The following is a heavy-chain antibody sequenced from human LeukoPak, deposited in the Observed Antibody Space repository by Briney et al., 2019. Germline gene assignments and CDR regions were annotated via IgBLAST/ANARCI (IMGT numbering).Heavy chain of an antibody. CDR2: NT. D-gene: IGHD3-16*01. CDR3: ARAPFSPTYYFDY. CDR1: GASIGSSTYY. V-gene: IGHV4-39*07. Sequence: KPSETLSLTCTVSGASIGSSTYYWGWIRQPPGKGLEWIGSNTYYNPSLKSRVTISVDTSKNQFSLNLSSVTAADTAVYYCARAPFSPTYYFDYWGQGTLVTVSS. J-gene: IGHJ4*02.